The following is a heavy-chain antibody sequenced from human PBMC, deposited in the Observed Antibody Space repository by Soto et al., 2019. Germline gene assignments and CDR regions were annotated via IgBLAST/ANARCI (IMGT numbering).Heavy chain of an antibody. CDR1: GLTFSISW. CDR3: ATANTPYAFGM. Sequence: VQLVESGGGLVQPGESLRLSCTASGLTFSISWMTWVRQAPGEGLEWVSNINPAGNVQHYADSVKERFTISRDNAKNLLVLEMGCLRVEDTAVYYCATANTPYAFGMWGQGTMVTVSS. J-gene: IGHJ3*02. CDR2: INPAGNVQ. V-gene: IGHV3-7*01.